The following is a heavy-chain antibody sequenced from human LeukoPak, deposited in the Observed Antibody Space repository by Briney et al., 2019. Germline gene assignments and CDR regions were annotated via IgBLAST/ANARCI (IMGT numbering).Heavy chain of an antibody. CDR1: GFTFSSYW. J-gene: IGHJ6*03. V-gene: IGHV3-7*01. Sequence: GGSLRLSCAASGFTFSSYWMSWVRQAPGKGLEWVANIKQDGSEKYYVDSVKGRFTISRDNAKNSLYLQMNSLRAEDTAVYYCARGAYGDYVYYYYMDVWGKGTTVTISS. CDR2: IKQDGSEK. CDR3: ARGAYGDYVYYYYMDV. D-gene: IGHD4-17*01.